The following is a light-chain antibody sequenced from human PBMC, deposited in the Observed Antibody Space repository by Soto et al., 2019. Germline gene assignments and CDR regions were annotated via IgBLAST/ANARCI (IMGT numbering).Light chain of an antibody. CDR1: SSDVGSYNL. CDR2: EGS. V-gene: IGLV2-23*01. Sequence: QSALTQPASVSGSPGQSITISCTGTSSDVGSYNLVSWYQQHPGKATKLMIYEGSKRPSGVSNRFSGSKSGNTASLTISGLQAEDEADYYCCSYAGSSTWHVVFGGGTKVTVL. CDR3: CSYAGSSTWHVV. J-gene: IGLJ2*01.